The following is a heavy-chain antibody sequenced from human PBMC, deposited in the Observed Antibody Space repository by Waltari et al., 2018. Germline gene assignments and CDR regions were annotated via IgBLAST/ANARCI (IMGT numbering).Heavy chain of an antibody. J-gene: IGHJ3*02. Sequence: QVQLVQSGAEVKKPGASVKVSCKASGYTFTSYAISWVRQAPGQGLEWMGGIIPIFGTANYAQKFQGRVTITADESTSTAYMELSSLRSEDTAVYYCARYTGYSSGWYTGDAFDIWGQGTMVTVSS. CDR3: ARYTGYSSGWYTGDAFDI. D-gene: IGHD6-19*01. CDR1: GYTFTSYA. V-gene: IGHV1-69*13. CDR2: IIPIFGTA.